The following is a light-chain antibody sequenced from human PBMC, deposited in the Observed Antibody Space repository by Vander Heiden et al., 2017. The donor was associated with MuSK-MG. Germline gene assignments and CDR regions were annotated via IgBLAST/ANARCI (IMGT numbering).Light chain of an antibody. V-gene: IGLV2-11*01. J-gene: IGLJ1*01. CDR2: DVR. CDR1: SSDVGGYNY. Sequence: QSALTQPRSVSGSPGQSVTISCTGTSSDVGGYNYVSWYQQHPAKAPKLMIDDVRKRPAGVPDRFSGSKSANTASLTISGRQAEDEDDYYCCSYAGSYVFGTGTKVTVL. CDR3: CSYAGSYV.